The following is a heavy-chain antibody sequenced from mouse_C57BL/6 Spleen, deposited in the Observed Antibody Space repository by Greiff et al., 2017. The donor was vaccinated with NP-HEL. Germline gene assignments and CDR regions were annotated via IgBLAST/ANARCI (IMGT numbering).Heavy chain of an antibody. CDR1: GYAFSSSW. CDR2: IYPGDGDT. V-gene: IGHV1-82*01. J-gene: IGHJ2*01. D-gene: IGHD2-3*01. Sequence: QVQLQQSGPELVKPGASVKISCKASGYAFSSSWMNWVKQRPGKGLEWIGRIYPGDGDTNYNGKFKGKATLTADKSSSTAYMQLSSLTSEDSAVYFCARWKGYSYYFDYWGQGTTLTVSS. CDR3: ARWKGYSYYFDY.